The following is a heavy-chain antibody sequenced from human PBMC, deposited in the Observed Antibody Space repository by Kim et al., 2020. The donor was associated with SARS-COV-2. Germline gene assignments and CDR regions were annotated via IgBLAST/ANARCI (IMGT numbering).Heavy chain of an antibody. V-gene: IGHV4-59*01. CDR3: ARATRGAAAGTGLDY. J-gene: IGHJ4*02. Sequence: PSLKSRVTISVDTSKNQFSLKLSSVTAADTAVYYCARATRGAAAGTGLDYWGQGTLVTVSS. D-gene: IGHD6-13*01.